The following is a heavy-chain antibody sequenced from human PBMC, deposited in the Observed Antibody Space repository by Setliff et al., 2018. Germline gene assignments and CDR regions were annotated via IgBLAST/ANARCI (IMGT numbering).Heavy chain of an antibody. CDR3: ARDVFDFRTGQAGP. Sequence: GGSLRLSCGASGFTYKNDWVSWVRQAPGKGLEWLASINPDGSEKYYVDSVKGRFTISRDNARNSLYLQMNSLRVEDTAVYYCARDVFDFRTGQAGPWGQGTLVTVSS. D-gene: IGHD3-3*01. V-gene: IGHV3-7*01. CDR1: GFTYKNDW. J-gene: IGHJ5*02. CDR2: INPDGSEK.